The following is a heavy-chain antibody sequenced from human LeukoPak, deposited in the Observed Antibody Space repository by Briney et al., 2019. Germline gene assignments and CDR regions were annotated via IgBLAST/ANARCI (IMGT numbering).Heavy chain of an antibody. Sequence: GASVKVSCKASGGTFSSYAISWVRQAPGQGLEWMGGIIPIFGTANYAQKFQGRLTMTEDTSTDTAYMELSSLRSEDTAVYYCATLMFRGVIGDNYFGMDVWGKGTTVTVSS. D-gene: IGHD3-10*01. J-gene: IGHJ6*04. CDR3: ATLMFRGVIGDNYFGMDV. CDR2: IIPIFGTA. V-gene: IGHV1-69*06. CDR1: GGTFSSYA.